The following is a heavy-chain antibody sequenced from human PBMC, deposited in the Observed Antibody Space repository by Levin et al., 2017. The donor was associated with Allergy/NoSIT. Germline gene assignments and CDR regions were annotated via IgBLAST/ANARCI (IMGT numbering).Heavy chain of an antibody. Sequence: GESLKISCAASGILFSSYDMNWVRQAPGKGLEWVSSISAGGNYIYYADSVKGRFTISRDNAKNSLFLQMNSLRAEDTAVYYCASWSMYHYDRSAFDYFYYAMDVWGQGTTVTVSS. CDR2: ISAGGNYI. D-gene: IGHD3-22*01. CDR1: GILFSSYD. CDR3: ASWSMYHYDRSAFDYFYYAMDV. V-gene: IGHV3-21*01. J-gene: IGHJ6*02.